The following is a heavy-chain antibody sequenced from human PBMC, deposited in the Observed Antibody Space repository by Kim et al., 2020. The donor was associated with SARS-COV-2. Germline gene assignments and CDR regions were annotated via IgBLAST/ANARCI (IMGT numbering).Heavy chain of an antibody. V-gene: IGHV3-30-3*01. D-gene: IGHD3-10*01. J-gene: IGHJ4*02. Sequence: GGSLRLSCAASGFTFSSYAMHWVRQAPGKGLEWVAVISYDGSNKYYADSVKGRFTISRDNSKNTLYLQMNSLRAEDTAVYYCARAYQKYMVRGVTPDYWGQGTLVTVSS. CDR3: ARAYQKYMVRGVTPDY. CDR1: GFTFSSYA. CDR2: ISYDGSNK.